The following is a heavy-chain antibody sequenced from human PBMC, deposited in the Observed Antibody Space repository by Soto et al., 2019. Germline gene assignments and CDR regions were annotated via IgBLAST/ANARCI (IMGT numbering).Heavy chain of an antibody. J-gene: IGHJ5*02. V-gene: IGHV5-51*01. D-gene: IGHD3-3*01. CDR1: GYSFTRYW. Sequence: GESLTTCCKGSGYSFTRYWIVWVLQMPGKGLEWMGIIYPGDSDTRYSPSFQGQVTISADKSISTAYLQWSSLKASDTAMYYCARQPPSYYDFWSGYYTGWFDPWGQGTMVTVSS. CDR3: ARQPPSYYDFWSGYYTGWFDP. CDR2: IYPGDSDT.